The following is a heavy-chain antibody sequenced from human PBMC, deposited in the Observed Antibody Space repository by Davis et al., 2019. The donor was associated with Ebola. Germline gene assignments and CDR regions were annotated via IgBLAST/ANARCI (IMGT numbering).Heavy chain of an antibody. CDR1: GYSFTDDG. D-gene: IGHD1-7*01. J-gene: IGHJ5*02. CDR2: ISAYNGNT. Sequence: AASVKVSCKASGYSFTDDGISWVRQAPGQGLEWMGWISAYNGNTNYAQKLQGRVTMTRNTSISTAYMELSSLRSEDTAVYYCARVRGPGVELRWFDPWGQGTLVTVSS. CDR3: ARVRGPGVELRWFDP. V-gene: IGHV1-18*01.